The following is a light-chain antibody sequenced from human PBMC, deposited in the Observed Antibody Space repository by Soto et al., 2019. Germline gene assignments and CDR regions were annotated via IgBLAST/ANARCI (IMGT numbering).Light chain of an antibody. CDR1: QGVSSN. CDR2: SAS. J-gene: IGKJ2*01. Sequence: ETVMTQSPATLSVSPGERATLSCRASQGVSSNLAWYQQKPGQAPMLLIYSASTRATGIPARFSGSGSGTEFTLTISSLQSEDVAVYYCQQYNNWPPITFGQGTKLEIK. V-gene: IGKV3-15*01. CDR3: QQYNNWPPIT.